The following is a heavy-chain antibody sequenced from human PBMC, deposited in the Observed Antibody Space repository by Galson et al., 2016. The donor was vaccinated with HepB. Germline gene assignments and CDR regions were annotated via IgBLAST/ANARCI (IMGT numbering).Heavy chain of an antibody. J-gene: IGHJ4*02. CDR2: LNPAGTNT. D-gene: IGHD1-1*01. CDR3: VRDGAGRTTYDS. Sequence: SLRLSCAASGFTFRNYGMTWVRQTPGKGLVWVSHLNPAGTNTAYADSVKGRFTFPRDNAKKTLYLQMDSLRVEDTAVYYCVRDGAGRTTYDSWGQGTLVTVSS. V-gene: IGHV3-74*01. CDR1: GFTFRNYG.